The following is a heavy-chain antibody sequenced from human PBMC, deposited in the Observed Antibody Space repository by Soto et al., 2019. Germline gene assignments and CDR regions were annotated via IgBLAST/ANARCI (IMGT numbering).Heavy chain of an antibody. Sequence: GGSLRLSCAASGFTFSSYSVNWVRQAPGKGLEWVSSISSSSSYIYYADSVKGRFTISRDNAKNSLYLQMNSLRAEDTAVYYCARGVGPSWSYYNSYFDYWGQGTLVTVS. D-gene: IGHD3-10*01. CDR2: ISSSSSYI. V-gene: IGHV3-21*01. CDR3: ARGVGPSWSYYNSYFDY. J-gene: IGHJ4*02. CDR1: GFTFSSYS.